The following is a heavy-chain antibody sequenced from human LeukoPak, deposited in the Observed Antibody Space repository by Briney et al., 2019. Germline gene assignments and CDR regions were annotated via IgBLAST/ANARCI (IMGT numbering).Heavy chain of an antibody. CDR3: ASGVYCYDSSGYYDYFDY. CDR1: GGTFSSYA. D-gene: IGHD3-22*01. J-gene: IGHJ4*02. CDR2: VIPIFGTA. V-gene: IGHV1-69*13. Sequence: ASVTVSCKASGGTFSSYAISWVRQAPGQGLEWMGGVIPIFGTANYAQKFQGRVTITADESTSTAYMELSSLRSEDTAVYYCASGVYCYDSSGYYDYFDYWGQGTLVTVSS.